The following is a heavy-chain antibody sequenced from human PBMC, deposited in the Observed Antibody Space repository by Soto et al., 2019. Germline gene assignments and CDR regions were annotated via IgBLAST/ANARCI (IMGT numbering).Heavy chain of an antibody. CDR3: ARHTYYSGRPTTVNPSDY. Sequence: PKISCKGSGYSFTSYWIGWVRQMPGKGLEWMGIIYPGDSDTRYSPSFQGQVTISADKSISTAYLQWSSLKASDTAMYYCARHTYYSGRPTTVNPSDYWGQGTLVTVSS. CDR1: GYSFTSYW. D-gene: IGHD1-26*01. V-gene: IGHV5-51*01. J-gene: IGHJ4*02. CDR2: IYPGDSDT.